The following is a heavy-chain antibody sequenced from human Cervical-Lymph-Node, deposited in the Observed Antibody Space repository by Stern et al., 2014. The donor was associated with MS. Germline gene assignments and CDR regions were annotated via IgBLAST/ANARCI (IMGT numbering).Heavy chain of an antibody. J-gene: IGHJ5*02. CDR2: IKEDGTET. CDR1: GITVSSFW. V-gene: IGHV3-7*01. Sequence: EVQLVESGGGLVQPGGSLRLSCAASGITVSSFWMSWVRQVPGKGLEWGANIKEDGTETYYVDSVKGRFVISRDNAKNSLYLQMSSLRAEDTAVYYCARDTWYGGCFDPWGQGTLVTVSS. CDR3: ARDTWYGGCFDP. D-gene: IGHD6-13*01.